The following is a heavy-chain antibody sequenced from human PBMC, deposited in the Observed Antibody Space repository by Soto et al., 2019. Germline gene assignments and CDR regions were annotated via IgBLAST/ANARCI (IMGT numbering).Heavy chain of an antibody. CDR2: IDPSDSYT. CDR3: ARPSADSGSGWYGTTFVDY. Sequence: EVQLVQSGAEVKKPGESLRISCKGSGYSFTSYWISWVRQMPGKGLEWMGRIDPSDSYTNYSPSFQGHVTISADKSISTAYLQWSSLKASDTAMYYCARPSADSGSGWYGTTFVDYWGQGTLVTVSS. D-gene: IGHD6-19*01. CDR1: GYSFTSYW. V-gene: IGHV5-10-1*03. J-gene: IGHJ4*02.